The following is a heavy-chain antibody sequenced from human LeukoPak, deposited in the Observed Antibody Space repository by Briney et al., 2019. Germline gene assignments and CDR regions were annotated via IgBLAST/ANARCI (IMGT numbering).Heavy chain of an antibody. CDR3: ANFPGGSKPRLDHFDY. V-gene: IGHV4-39*01. Sequence: PSETLSLTCTVSGGSISSSSYYWGWIRQPPGKGLEWIGSIYYSGSTYYNPSLKSRVTISVDTSKNQFSLKLSSVTAADTAVYYFANFPGGSKPRLDHFDYWGQGTLVTVSS. CDR2: IYYSGST. CDR1: GGSISSSSYY. D-gene: IGHD3-10*01. J-gene: IGHJ4*02.